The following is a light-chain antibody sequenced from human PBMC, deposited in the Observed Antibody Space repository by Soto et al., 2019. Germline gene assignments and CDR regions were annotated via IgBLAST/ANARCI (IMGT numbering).Light chain of an antibody. Sequence: QSALTQPASVSGSPGQSITISCTGTSSDVGGYNYVSWYQQHPGKAPKLMIYEVSNRPSGVSNRFSGSKSGNTASLTISGLQAEDEADYYCSSYTSSSTYFFGTGTTLT. CDR1: SSDVGGYNY. V-gene: IGLV2-14*01. CDR2: EVS. J-gene: IGLJ1*01. CDR3: SSYTSSSTYF.